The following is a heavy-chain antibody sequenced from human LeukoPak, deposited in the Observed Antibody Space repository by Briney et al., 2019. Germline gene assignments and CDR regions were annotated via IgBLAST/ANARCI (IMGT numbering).Heavy chain of an antibody. D-gene: IGHD3-22*01. V-gene: IGHV4-38-2*02. J-gene: IGHJ5*02. Sequence: RTSETLSLTCTVSGYSISSGYYWGWIRQPPGKGLEWIGGIYHSGSTYYNPSLKSRVTISVDTSKNQFSLKLSSVTAADTAVYYCARGRLTWGHITMIVAARFDPWGQGTLVTVSS. CDR1: GYSISSGYY. CDR2: IYHSGST. CDR3: ARGRLTWGHITMIVAARFDP.